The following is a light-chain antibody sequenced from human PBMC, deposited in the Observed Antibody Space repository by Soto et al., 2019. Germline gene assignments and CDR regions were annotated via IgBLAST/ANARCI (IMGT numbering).Light chain of an antibody. CDR2: LDSAGRH. Sequence: QSVLTQSPSASASLGASFKLTGTLRSGHSTYAIAWHQQQPEKGPRFLMNLDSAGRHSNGDEIPDRFSGSSSGAERYLPISSLQSEYEADYYCQTWGNVFRVFGGGTKLTV. CDR1: SGHSTYA. V-gene: IGLV4-69*01. CDR3: QTWGNVFRV. J-gene: IGLJ3*02.